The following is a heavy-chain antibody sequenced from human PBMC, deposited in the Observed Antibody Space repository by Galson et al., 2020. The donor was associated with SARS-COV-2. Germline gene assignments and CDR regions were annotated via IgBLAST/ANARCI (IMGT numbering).Heavy chain of an antibody. J-gene: IGHJ4*02. CDR1: AGNIITND. Sequence: SVKNICKASAGNIITNDISWVRQAPGQRLEWMGGIIRIFGTANYAQTSQVRVTTTADESTSTAYMELSSLRSEDTAVYYCASDRSDDAIDYWGQGTLVTVSS. CDR2: IIRIFGTA. V-gene: IGHV1-69*13. D-gene: IGHD1-1*01. CDR3: ASDRSDDAIDY.